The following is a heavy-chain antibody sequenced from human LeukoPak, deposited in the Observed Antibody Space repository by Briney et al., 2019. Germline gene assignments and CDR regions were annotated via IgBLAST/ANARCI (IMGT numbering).Heavy chain of an antibody. Sequence: GSLRLSCAASGFTVRNNHMSWVRQAPGKGLEWVSVIDSRDNTYHADSVKGRFTISRHTSKNTLYLQMNSLRAEDTAVYYCARESTPLRGAFDPWGPGTLVTVSS. CDR2: IDSRDNT. CDR3: ARESTPLRGAFDP. CDR1: GFTVRNNH. V-gene: IGHV3-53*04. J-gene: IGHJ5*02. D-gene: IGHD5-24*01.